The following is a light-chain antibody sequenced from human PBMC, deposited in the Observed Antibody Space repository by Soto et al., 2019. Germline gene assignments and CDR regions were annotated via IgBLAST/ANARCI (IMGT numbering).Light chain of an antibody. V-gene: IGKV3-20*01. CDR1: QSVSTY. CDR2: GAS. J-gene: IGKJ1*01. Sequence: ETVLTQSPATLSLSPGESATLSCRASQSVSTYLAWYQQKPGQAPRLLIYGASSRATGIPDRFSGSGSGTDFTLTISRLEPEDFAVYYCQQYGSSPKFGQGTKVDI. CDR3: QQYGSSPK.